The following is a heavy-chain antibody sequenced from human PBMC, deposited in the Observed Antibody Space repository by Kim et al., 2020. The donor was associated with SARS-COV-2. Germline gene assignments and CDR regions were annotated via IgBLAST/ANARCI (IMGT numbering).Heavy chain of an antibody. J-gene: IGHJ6*02. CDR3: ASSRDDYNYGMDV. V-gene: IGHV4-4*06. Sequence: NPSLKSRVALSVETSKNQFSLRLGSVTAADTAMYYCASSRDDYNYGMDVWGHGTTVTVSS.